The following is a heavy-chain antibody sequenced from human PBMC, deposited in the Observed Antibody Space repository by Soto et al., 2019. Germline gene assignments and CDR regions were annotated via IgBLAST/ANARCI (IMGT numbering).Heavy chain of an antibody. V-gene: IGHV3-48*01. J-gene: IGHJ5*02. D-gene: IGHD6-13*01. CDR1: GFTFSSYS. Sequence: GGSLRLSCAASGFTFSSYSMNWVRQAPGKGLEWVSYISSSSSTIYYADSVKGRFTISRDNAKNSLYLQMNSLRAEDTAVYYCAREDSSSWLNSFDPWGQGTLVTVSS. CDR2: ISSSSSTI. CDR3: AREDSSSWLNSFDP.